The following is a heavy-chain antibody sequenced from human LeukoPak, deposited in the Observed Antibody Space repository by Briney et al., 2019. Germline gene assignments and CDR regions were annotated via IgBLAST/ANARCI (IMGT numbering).Heavy chain of an antibody. Sequence: SETLSLTCTASGGSISTYFWSWIRQSPGKGLEWIGYVYYSGSTKYNPSLKSRVTISVDTSKNQFSLKVDSVTAADTAVYYCARRRQYDSSLFWNFDLWGRGTLVTVSS. J-gene: IGHJ2*01. CDR2: VYYSGST. CDR1: GGSISTYF. CDR3: ARRRQYDSSLFWNFDL. D-gene: IGHD6-6*01. V-gene: IGHV4-59*08.